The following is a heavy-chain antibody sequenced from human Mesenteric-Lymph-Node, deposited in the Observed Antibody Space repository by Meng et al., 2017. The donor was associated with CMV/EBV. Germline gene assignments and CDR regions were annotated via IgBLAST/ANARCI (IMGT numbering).Heavy chain of an antibody. CDR2: ISSSGSTI. D-gene: IGHD2-2*01. CDR3: ARGVVVPAAYPVNYGMDV. V-gene: IGHV3-11*01. J-gene: IGHJ6*02. CDR1: GFTVSSDY. Sequence: GGSLRLSCAVSGFTVSSDYMSWVRQAPGKGLEWVSYISSSGSTIYYADSVKGRFTISRDNAKNSLYLQMNSLRAEDTAVYYCARGVVVPAAYPVNYGMDVWGQGTTVTVSS.